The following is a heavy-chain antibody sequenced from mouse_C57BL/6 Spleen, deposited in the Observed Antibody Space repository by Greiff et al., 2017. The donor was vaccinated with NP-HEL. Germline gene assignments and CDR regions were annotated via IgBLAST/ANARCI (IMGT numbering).Heavy chain of an antibody. V-gene: IGHV3-6*01. CDR3: ARGGGPFDY. CDR2: ISYDGSN. Sequence: EVKLMESGPGLVKPSQSLSLTCSVTGYSITSGYYWNWIRQFPGNKLEWMGYISYDGSNNYNPSLKNRLTITRDTSKNQFFLKLNSVTAEDTATYYCARGGGPFDYWGQGTTLTVSS. CDR1: GYSITSGYY. J-gene: IGHJ2*01.